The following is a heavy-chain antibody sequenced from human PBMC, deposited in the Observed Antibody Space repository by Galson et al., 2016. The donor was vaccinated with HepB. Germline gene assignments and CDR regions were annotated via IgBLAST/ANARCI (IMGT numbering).Heavy chain of an antibody. CDR3: AGRDYYDSSGYYY. D-gene: IGHD3-22*01. J-gene: IGHJ4*02. Sequence: GKGLEWIGYIYYSGSTYYNPSLKSRVTISVDTSKNQFSLKLSSVTAADTAVYYCAGRDYYDSSGYYYWGQGTLVTVSS. CDR2: IYYSGST. V-gene: IGHV4-31*02.